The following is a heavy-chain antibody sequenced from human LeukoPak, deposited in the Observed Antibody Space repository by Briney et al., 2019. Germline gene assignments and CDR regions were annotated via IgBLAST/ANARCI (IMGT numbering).Heavy chain of an antibody. V-gene: IGHV5-10-1*01. J-gene: IGHJ3*02. CDR2: IDPSDSYT. CDR3: ARHVEYCSSTSCYRHNAFDI. CDR1: GYSFTSYW. Sequence: GESLKISCKGSGYSFTSYWISWVRQMPGKGLEWMGRIDPSDSYTNYSPSFQGHVTISADKSISTAYLQWSSLKASDTAMYYCARHVEYCSSTSCYRHNAFDIWGQVTMVTVSS. D-gene: IGHD2-2*01.